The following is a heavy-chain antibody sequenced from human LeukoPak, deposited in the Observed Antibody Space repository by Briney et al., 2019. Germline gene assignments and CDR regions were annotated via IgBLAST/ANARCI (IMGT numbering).Heavy chain of an antibody. CDR1: GFTFSSYA. CDR3: ARARRSGGITMIRGVKDRGWFDP. V-gene: IGHV3-23*01. D-gene: IGHD3-10*01. CDR2: ISGSGGST. Sequence: GGSLRLSCAASGFTFSSYAMSWVRQAPGKGLEWVSAISGSGGSTYYADSVKGRFTISRDNSKNTLYLQMNSLRAEDTAVYYCARARRSGGITMIRGVKDRGWFDPWGQGTLVTVSS. J-gene: IGHJ5*02.